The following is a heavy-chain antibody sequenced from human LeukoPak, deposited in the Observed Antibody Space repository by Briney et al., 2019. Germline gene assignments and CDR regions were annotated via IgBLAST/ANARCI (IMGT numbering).Heavy chain of an antibody. CDR2: ISSSGSTI. J-gene: IGHJ6*03. Sequence: GGSLRLSCAASGFNFSDYYMSWLRQAPGKGLEWVSYISSSGSTIYYADSVKGRFTISRDNAKNTLYLQMNSLRAEDTPVYNCARSSIAARPFYMDVWGKGATVTVPS. V-gene: IGHV3-11*04. CDR1: GFNFSDYY. D-gene: IGHD6-6*01. CDR3: ARSSIAARPFYMDV.